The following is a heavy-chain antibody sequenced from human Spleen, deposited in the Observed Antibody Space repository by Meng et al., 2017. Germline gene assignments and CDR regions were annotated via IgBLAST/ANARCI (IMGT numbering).Heavy chain of an antibody. J-gene: IGHJ6*02. V-gene: IGHV4-59*12. CDR2: IYYSGST. CDR1: GGSISSYY. Sequence: SETLSLTCTVSGGSISSYYWSWIRQPPGKGLEWIGYIYYSGSTNYNPSLKSRVTISVDTSKNQFSLKLSSVTAADTAVYYCARGLRYGDYGNHSYHYGMDVWGQGTTVTVSS. D-gene: IGHD4-17*01. CDR3: ARGLRYGDYGNHSYHYGMDV.